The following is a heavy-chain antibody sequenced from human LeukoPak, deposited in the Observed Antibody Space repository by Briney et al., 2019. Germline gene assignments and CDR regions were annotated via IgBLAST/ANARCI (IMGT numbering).Heavy chain of an antibody. J-gene: IGHJ4*02. Sequence: GGSLRLSCAASGFTVSSHYMSWVRQALGKGLEWVSVIYSDGSTYYADSVKGRFTISRDNSKNTLYLQMNSLRAEDTAVYYCARATRGYSYVLDYWGQGTLVTVSS. V-gene: IGHV3-66*01. CDR2: IYSDGST. D-gene: IGHD5-18*01. CDR3: ARATRGYSYVLDY. CDR1: GFTVSSHY.